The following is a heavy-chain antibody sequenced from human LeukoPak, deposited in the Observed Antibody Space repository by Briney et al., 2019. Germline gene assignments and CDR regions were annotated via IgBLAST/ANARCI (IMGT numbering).Heavy chain of an antibody. J-gene: IGHJ4*02. CDR3: AKDQSMGIPVAGGYFFDS. D-gene: IGHD6-19*01. Sequence: GGSLRLSCAASGFTFSIYAMTWVRQAPGKGLEWVSGTSGNGGSTYYADSVKGRFTISRDNSKNTLYLQMNSLRAEDTAVYYCAKDQSMGIPVAGGYFFDSWGQGTLVTVSS. V-gene: IGHV3-23*01. CDR2: TSGNGGST. CDR1: GFTFSIYA.